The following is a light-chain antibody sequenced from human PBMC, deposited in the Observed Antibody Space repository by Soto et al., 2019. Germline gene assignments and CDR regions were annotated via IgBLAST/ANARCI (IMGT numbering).Light chain of an antibody. CDR1: QSVSNF. V-gene: IGKV3-15*01. CDR3: QQYYDWPIT. CDR2: AAS. J-gene: IGKJ5*01. Sequence: EIVLTQSPATLSLSPGERATLSCRASQSVSNFLAWYQQKPGQAPRLLIYAASTRAAGIPARFSGSGSGTDFTLTISSLQSEDFAIYYCQQYYDWPITFGQGTRLE.